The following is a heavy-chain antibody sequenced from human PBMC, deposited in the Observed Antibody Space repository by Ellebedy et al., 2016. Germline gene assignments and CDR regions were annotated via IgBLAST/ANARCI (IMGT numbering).Heavy chain of an antibody. J-gene: IGHJ4*02. V-gene: IGHV1-58*01. CDR2: IVVGSGNT. D-gene: IGHD1-26*01. CDR3: AAEWELPTYFDY. CDR1: GFTFTSSA. Sequence: SVKVSXXASGFTFTSSAVQWVRQARGQRLEWIGWIVVGSGNTNYAQKFQERVTITRDMSTSTAYMELSSLRSEDTAVYYCAAEWELPTYFDYWGQGTLVTVSS.